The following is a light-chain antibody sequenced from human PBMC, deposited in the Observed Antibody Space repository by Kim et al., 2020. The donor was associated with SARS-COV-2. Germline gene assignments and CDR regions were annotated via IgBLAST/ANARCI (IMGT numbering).Light chain of an antibody. Sequence: SVSPGQTASITCSADKLGDKYACWYQQKPGQSPVLVIYQDDKRPSGIPERFSGSNSGNTATLTISGTQAMDEAVYYCQAWASGTLVFGGGTQLTVL. V-gene: IGLV3-1*01. J-gene: IGLJ2*01. CDR3: QAWASGTLV. CDR1: KLGDKY. CDR2: QDD.